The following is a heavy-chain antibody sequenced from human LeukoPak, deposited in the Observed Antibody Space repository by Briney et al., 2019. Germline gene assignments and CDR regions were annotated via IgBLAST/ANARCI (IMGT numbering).Heavy chain of an antibody. D-gene: IGHD4-17*01. V-gene: IGHV3-23*01. Sequence: GGSLRLSCAASGFTFSSYAMSWVRQAPGKGLEWVSAISGSGGSTYYADSVKGRFTVSRDNSKNTLYLQMNSLRAEDTAVYYCAKDLRATVTNCFDYWGQGTLVTVSS. CDR3: AKDLRATVTNCFDY. CDR1: GFTFSSYA. CDR2: ISGSGGST. J-gene: IGHJ4*02.